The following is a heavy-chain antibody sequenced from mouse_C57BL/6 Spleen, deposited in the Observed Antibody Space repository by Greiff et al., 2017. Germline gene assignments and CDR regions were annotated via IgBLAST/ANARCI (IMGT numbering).Heavy chain of an antibody. CDR1: GYTFTDYY. Sequence: EVKLQESGPELVKPGASVKISCKASGYTFTDYYMNWVKQSHGKSLEWIGDINPNNGGTSYNQKFKGKATLTVDKSSSTAYMELRSLTSEDSAVYYCARPPPDDPAWFAYWGQGTLVTVSA. V-gene: IGHV1-26*01. J-gene: IGHJ3*01. CDR2: INPNNGGT. CDR3: ARPPPDDPAWFAY.